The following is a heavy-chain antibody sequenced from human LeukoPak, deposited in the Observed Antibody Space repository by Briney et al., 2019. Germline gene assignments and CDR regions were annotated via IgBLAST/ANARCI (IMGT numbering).Heavy chain of an antibody. Sequence: ASVKVSCKASGYTFNGYYMHWVRQAPGQGLEWMGWINPNSGGTNYAQKFQGRVTMTRDTSISTAYMELSRLRSDDTAVYYCARDLRSSIAAAGRFNYWGQGTLVTVSS. CDR2: INPNSGGT. CDR1: GYTFNGYY. J-gene: IGHJ4*02. CDR3: ARDLRSSIAAAGRFNY. V-gene: IGHV1-2*02. D-gene: IGHD6-13*01.